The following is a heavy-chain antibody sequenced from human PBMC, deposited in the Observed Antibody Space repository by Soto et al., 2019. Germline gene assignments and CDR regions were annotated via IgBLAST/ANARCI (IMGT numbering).Heavy chain of an antibody. V-gene: IGHV4-30-2*01. CDR2: IYHSGST. D-gene: IGHD3-22*01. CDR1: GGSISSGGYS. Sequence: SETLSLTCAVSGGSISSGGYSWSWIRQPPGKGLEWIGYIYHSGSTYYNPSLKSRVTISVDKSKNQFSMKLSSVTAADTAVYYCARASSGYYYVYYYYYGMDVWGQGTLVTVSS. J-gene: IGHJ6*02. CDR3: ARASSGYYYVYYYYYGMDV.